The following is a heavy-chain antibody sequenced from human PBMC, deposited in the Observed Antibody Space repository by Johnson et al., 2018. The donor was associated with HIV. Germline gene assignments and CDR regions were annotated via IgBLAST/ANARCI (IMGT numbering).Heavy chain of an antibody. CDR1: GFTVRSNY. Sequence: MQLVESGGGLIQPGGSLRLSCAASGFTVRSNYMSWVRQAPGKGLEWVGRLKSRTDGETADYAAPVKGRFTISRDDSKNTLYLQMNSLKTEDTALYYCTTDVPGGPYYNAFDIWGQGTMVTVSS. CDR3: TTDVPGGPYYNAFDI. J-gene: IGHJ3*02. CDR2: LKSRTDGETA. D-gene: IGHD1-26*01. V-gene: IGHV3-15*01.